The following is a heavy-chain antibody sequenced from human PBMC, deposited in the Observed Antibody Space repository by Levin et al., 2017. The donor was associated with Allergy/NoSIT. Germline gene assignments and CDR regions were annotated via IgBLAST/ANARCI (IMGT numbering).Heavy chain of an antibody. CDR3: AKEAATLYFDS. CDR2: ISSDGNKA. Sequence: GGSLRLSCAASKFTFSTYNMHWVRHAPGKGLEWVAIISSDGNKAHYADSVEGRLTISRDNSKNTLYLQMNSLRVEDTAVYFCAKEAATLYFDSWGQGALVTVSS. J-gene: IGHJ4*02. V-gene: IGHV3-30*18. CDR1: KFTFSTYN. D-gene: IGHD6-25*01.